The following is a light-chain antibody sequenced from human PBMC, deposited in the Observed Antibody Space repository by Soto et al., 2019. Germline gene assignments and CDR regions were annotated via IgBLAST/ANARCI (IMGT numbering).Light chain of an antibody. CDR2: DVT. J-gene: IGLJ1*01. V-gene: IGLV2-14*01. CDR1: SRDLCAYDY. CDR3: GSYRSSSTHNYV. Sequence: QSVLTQPASVSGSPGQAITISCTGTSRDLCAYDYVTWHNKTPGKAPNVMIYDVTYRPSGVSNRFSGSKSGNTASLTISGLQAEDEADYYCGSYRSSSTHNYVFGTGTKVNVL.